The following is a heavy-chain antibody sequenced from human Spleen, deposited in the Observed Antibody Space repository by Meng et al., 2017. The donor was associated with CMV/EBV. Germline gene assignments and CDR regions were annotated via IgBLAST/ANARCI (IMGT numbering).Heavy chain of an antibody. J-gene: IGHJ3*02. CDR1: GGSFSGYY. CDR2: INHSGST. CDR3: ARDLPTTDGFNI. V-gene: IGHV4-34*01. Sequence: GSLRLSCAVYGGSFSGYYWSWIRQPPGKGLEWIGEINHSGSTNYNPSLKSRVTISVDTSKNQFSLKLSSVTAADTAVYYCARDLPTTDGFNIWGQGTMVTVSS. D-gene: IGHD1-14*01.